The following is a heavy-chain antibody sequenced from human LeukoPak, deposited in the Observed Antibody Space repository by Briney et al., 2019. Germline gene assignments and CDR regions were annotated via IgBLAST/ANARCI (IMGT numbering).Heavy chain of an antibody. D-gene: IGHD5-24*01. CDR2: ISSSSSYI. V-gene: IGHV3-21*01. J-gene: IGHJ4*02. CDR3: ARAGDGYNFDY. Sequence: GRSLRLSCAASGFTFSSYGMHWVRQAPGKGLEWVSSISSSSSYIYYADSVKGRFTISRDNAKNSLYLQMNSLRAEDTAVYYCARAGDGYNFDYWGQGTLVTVSS. CDR1: GFTFSSYG.